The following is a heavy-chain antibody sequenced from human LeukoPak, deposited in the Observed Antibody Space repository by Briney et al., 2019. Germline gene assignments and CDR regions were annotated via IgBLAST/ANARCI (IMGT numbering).Heavy chain of an antibody. D-gene: IGHD4-17*01. CDR2: IIPIFGTA. CDR3: ARGSGDDAFDI. Sequence: PVKVSCKASGGTFSSYAISWVRQAPGQGLEWMGRIIPIFGTANYAQEFQGRVTITTDESTSTAYMELSSLRSEDTAVYYCARGSGDDAFDIWGQGTMVTVSS. V-gene: IGHV1-69*05. J-gene: IGHJ3*02. CDR1: GGTFSSYA.